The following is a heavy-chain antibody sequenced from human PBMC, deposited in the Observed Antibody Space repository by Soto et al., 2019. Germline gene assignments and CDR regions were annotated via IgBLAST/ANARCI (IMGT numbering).Heavy chain of an antibody. J-gene: IGHJ4*02. D-gene: IGHD2-15*01. V-gene: IGHV3-30-3*01. CDR2: ISYDGSNK. Sequence: GGSLRLSCAASGFTFSSYAMHWVRQAPGKGLEWVAVISYDGSNKYYADSVKGRFTISRDNSKNTLYLQMNSLSAEDTAVYYCARAGDGYCSGGSCYSDAVFDYWGQGTLVTVSS. CDR1: GFTFSSYA. CDR3: ARAGDGYCSGGSCYSDAVFDY.